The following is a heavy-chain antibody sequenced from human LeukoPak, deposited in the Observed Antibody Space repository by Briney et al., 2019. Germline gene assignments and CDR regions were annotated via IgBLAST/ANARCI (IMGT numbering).Heavy chain of an antibody. D-gene: IGHD2-8*01. CDR3: ATGRTKKY. CDR2: IKEDGSEK. Sequence: GGSLRLSCVASGFTFSNYWMNWVRQAPGERPEWVANIKEDGSEKYFVDSVKGRFTISRDNAKNSLYLQMNSLRAEDTAVYYCATGRTKKYWGQGTLVTVSS. J-gene: IGHJ4*02. V-gene: IGHV3-7*01. CDR1: GFTFSNYW.